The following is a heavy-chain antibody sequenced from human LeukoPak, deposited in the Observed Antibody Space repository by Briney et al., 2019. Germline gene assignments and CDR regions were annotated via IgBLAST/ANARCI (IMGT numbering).Heavy chain of an antibody. CDR2: ISSSSSYI. CDR1: GFTFSSYS. D-gene: IGHD6-19*01. Sequence: GGSLRLSCAASGFTFSSYSMNWVHQAPGKGLEWVSSISSSSSYIYYADSVKGRFTISRDNAKNSLYLQMNSLRAEDTAVYYCARGEYSSGYPGFDYWGQGTLVTVSS. V-gene: IGHV3-21*01. CDR3: ARGEYSSGYPGFDY. J-gene: IGHJ4*02.